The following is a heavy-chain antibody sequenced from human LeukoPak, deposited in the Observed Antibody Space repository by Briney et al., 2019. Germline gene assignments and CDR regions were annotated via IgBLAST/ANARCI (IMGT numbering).Heavy chain of an antibody. D-gene: IGHD3-16*01. CDR1: GFTFSSYS. CDR2: ISSSSSYI. CDR3: ARDHIDYVWGSSQYYFDY. V-gene: IGHV3-21*01. Sequence: GGSLRLSCAASGFTFSSYSMDWVRQAPGKGLEWVSSISSSSSYIYYADSVKGRFTISRDNAKNSLYLQMNSLRAEDTAVYYCARDHIDYVWGSSQYYFDYWGQGTLVTVSS. J-gene: IGHJ4*02.